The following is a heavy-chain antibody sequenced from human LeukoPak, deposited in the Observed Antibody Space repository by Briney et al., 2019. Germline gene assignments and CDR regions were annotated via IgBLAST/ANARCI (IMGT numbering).Heavy chain of an antibody. D-gene: IGHD4-23*01. CDR1: GLTFSSYS. Sequence: GGSLRLSCAASGLTFSSYSMNWVRQAPGKGLEWVSSISSSSNYIYYADSVKGRFTISRDNAKNSLYLQMNSLRAEDTAVYFCAREKNSGGLDYWGQGTLVTVSS. V-gene: IGHV3-21*01. J-gene: IGHJ4*02. CDR2: ISSSSNYI. CDR3: AREKNSGGLDY.